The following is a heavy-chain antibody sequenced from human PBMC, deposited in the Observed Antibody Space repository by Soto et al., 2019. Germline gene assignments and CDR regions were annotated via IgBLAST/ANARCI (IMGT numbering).Heavy chain of an antibody. J-gene: IGHJ4*02. V-gene: IGHV3-30-3*01. D-gene: IGHD2-8*01. Sequence: GGSLRLSCAASGFTFSSYAMHWVRQAPGKGLEWVAVISYDGSNKYYADSVKGRFTISRDNSKNTLYLQMNSLRAEDTAVYYCAMNTNGAMLYELYFDYWGQGTLVTVSS. CDR3: AMNTNGAMLYELYFDY. CDR1: GFTFSSYA. CDR2: ISYDGSNK.